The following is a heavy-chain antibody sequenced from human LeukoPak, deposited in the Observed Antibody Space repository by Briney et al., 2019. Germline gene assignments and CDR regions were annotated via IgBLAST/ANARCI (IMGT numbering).Heavy chain of an antibody. Sequence: SETLSLTCSVSGGSVSSGSYYWSWIRQPPGKGLEWIGYSSYSGSTSYNPSLKSRVTIAVDTSKNQFSLRLRSVTAADTAVYYCATVRWNDGDAFDIWGQGTMATVSS. J-gene: IGHJ3*02. CDR3: ATVRWNDGDAFDI. V-gene: IGHV4-61*01. CDR2: SSYSGST. D-gene: IGHD1-1*01. CDR1: GGSVSSGSYY.